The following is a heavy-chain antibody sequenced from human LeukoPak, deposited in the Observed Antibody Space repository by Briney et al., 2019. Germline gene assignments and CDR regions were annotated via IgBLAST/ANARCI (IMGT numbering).Heavy chain of an antibody. CDR2: ISTSTI. CDR3: ARDIVGATLYAFDI. D-gene: IGHD1-26*01. J-gene: IGHJ3*02. CDR1: GFTFSSYW. V-gene: IGHV3-48*04. Sequence: PGGSLRLSCAASGFTFSSYWMHWVRQAPGKGLEWVSYISTSTIYYADSVKGRFTISRDNAKNSLYLQMNSLRAEDTAVYYCARDIVGATLYAFDIWGQGTMVTVSS.